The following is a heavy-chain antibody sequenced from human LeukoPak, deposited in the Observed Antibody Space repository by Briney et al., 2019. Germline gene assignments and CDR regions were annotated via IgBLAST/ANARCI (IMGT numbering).Heavy chain of an antibody. J-gene: IGHJ4*02. D-gene: IGHD1-26*01. CDR1: GFTFSSYW. CDR3: ARGSGTWKDY. CDR2: INSDGSST. V-gene: IGHV3-74*01. Sequence: GGSLRLSCAASGFTFSSYWIHWVRQAPGKGLVWVSRINSDGSSTSYADSVKGRFTIPRDSAKNTVYLQMNSLRAEDTAVYYCARGSGTWKDYWGQGTRVTVSS.